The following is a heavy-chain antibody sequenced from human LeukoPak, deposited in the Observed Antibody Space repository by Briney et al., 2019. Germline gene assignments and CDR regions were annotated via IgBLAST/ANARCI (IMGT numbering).Heavy chain of an antibody. V-gene: IGHV3-33*06. D-gene: IGHD3-3*01. CDR2: IWYDGSNK. CDR1: GFTFSSYG. CDR3: AKDGGYYDFWTGGYYYYGMDV. J-gene: IGHJ6*02. Sequence: GGSLRLSCAASGFTFSSYGMHWVRQAPGKGLEWVAVIWYDGSNKYYADSVKGRFTISRDNSKNTLYLQMNSLRDEDTAVYYCAKDGGYYDFWTGGYYYYGMDVWGQGTTVTVSS.